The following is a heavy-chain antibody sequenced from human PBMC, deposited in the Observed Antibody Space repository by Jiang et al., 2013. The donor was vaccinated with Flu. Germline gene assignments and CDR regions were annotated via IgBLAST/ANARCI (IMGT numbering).Heavy chain of an antibody. CDR3: AGGAGYSYGIDI. CDR2: ISSSGSTI. Sequence: SDYYMSWIRQAPGRGVEWVSYISSSGSTIYYADSVKGRFTISRDNAKNSLYLQMNSLRAEDTAVYYCAGGAGYSYGIDIWGQGTMVTVSS. J-gene: IGHJ3*02. V-gene: IGHV3-11*01. CDR1: SDYY. D-gene: IGHD5-18*01.